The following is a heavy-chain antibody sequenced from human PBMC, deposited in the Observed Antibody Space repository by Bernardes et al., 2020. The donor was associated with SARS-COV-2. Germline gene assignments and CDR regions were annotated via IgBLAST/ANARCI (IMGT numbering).Heavy chain of an antibody. V-gene: IGHV4-59*08. Sequence: SETLSLTCTVSGGSISSYYWSWIRQPPGKGLEWIGYIYYSGSTNYNPSLKSRVTISVDTSKNQFSLKLSSVTAADTAVYYCARHPIVVVPAAIEGGAFDIWGQGTMVTVSS. CDR1: GGSISSYY. D-gene: IGHD2-2*02. J-gene: IGHJ3*02. CDR2: IYYSGST. CDR3: ARHPIVVVPAAIEGGAFDI.